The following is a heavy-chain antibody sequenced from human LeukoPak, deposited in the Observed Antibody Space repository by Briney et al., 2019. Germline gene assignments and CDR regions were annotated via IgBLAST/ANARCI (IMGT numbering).Heavy chain of an antibody. Sequence: GGSLRLSCAASGFTFSSYWMSWVRQAPGEGLEWVANIKEDGNEEYYVDSVKGRFAISRDNAKNSLYLQMNSLRAEDTAVYYCARSNDFRSGYLFDYWGQGTLVTVSS. D-gene: IGHD3-3*01. CDR2: IKEDGNEE. CDR3: ARSNDFRSGYLFDY. V-gene: IGHV3-7*01. CDR1: GFTFSSYW. J-gene: IGHJ4*02.